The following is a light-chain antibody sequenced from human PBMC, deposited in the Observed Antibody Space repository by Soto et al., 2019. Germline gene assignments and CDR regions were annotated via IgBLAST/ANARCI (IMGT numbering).Light chain of an antibody. J-gene: IGKJ1*01. CDR2: DAS. CDR1: QSVTRND. Sequence: EIVLTQSPGTLCLSRGEKATLSCRASQSVTRNDLAWYQHKPGQAPRLLIYDASRRTPGIPDRFSGSGSGTDFTLTISGLEPEDFAVYYCQQYGSSSWTFGQGTKVDIK. V-gene: IGKV3-20*01. CDR3: QQYGSSSWT.